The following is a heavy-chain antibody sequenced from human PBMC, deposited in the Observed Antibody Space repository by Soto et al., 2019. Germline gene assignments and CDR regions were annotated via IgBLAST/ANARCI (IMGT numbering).Heavy chain of an antibody. J-gene: IGHJ6*02. CDR2: TYYKSKWNN. CDR1: VNSVSSNSAA. V-gene: IGHV6-1*01. CDR3: TGSTWFRGMDV. D-gene: IGHD2-2*01. Sequence: SQTLSLTSAISVNSVSSNSAACNWIRQSPSRGLEWLGRTYYKSKWNNDYALSVKSRITINQDTSKNQFSLHLYSVTPEDTAFYYCTGSTWFRGMDVWAQGSPVTGSS.